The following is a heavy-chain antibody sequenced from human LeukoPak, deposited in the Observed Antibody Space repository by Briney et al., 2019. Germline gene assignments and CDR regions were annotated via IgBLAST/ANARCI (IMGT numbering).Heavy chain of an antibody. CDR3: ARDGYSGNDGL. Sequence: PSETLSLTCTVSGGSISSYYWSWIRQPPGKGLEWIGYIYHSGSTKYNPSLKSRVTISVDTSKNQFSVKLSSVTAADTAVYYCARDGYSGNDGLWGQGTLVTVSS. D-gene: IGHD5-12*01. J-gene: IGHJ4*02. CDR1: GGSISSYY. V-gene: IGHV4-59*01. CDR2: IYHSGST.